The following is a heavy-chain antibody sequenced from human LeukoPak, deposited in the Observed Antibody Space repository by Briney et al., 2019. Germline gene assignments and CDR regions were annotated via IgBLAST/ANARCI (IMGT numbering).Heavy chain of an antibody. CDR2: ISGSGGST. D-gene: IGHD6-13*01. CDR3: ARSNIAAAGGDYHYYGMDV. J-gene: IGHJ6*02. Sequence: GGSLRLSCAASGFTFSSYAMSWVRQAPGKGLEWVSAISGSGGSTYYADSVKGRFTISRDNSKNTLYLQMNSLRAEDTAVYYCARSNIAAAGGDYHYYGMDVWGQGTTVTVSS. V-gene: IGHV3-23*01. CDR1: GFTFSSYA.